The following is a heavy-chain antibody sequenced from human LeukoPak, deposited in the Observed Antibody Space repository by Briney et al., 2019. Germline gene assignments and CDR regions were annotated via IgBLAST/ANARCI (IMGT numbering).Heavy chain of an antibody. D-gene: IGHD5-12*01. V-gene: IGHV3-64D*09. Sequence: PGGSLRLSCSASGFTFSSYAMYWVRQAPGKGLEYVSSISSNGAGTLYADSVKGRFTISRDNSRNTLYLQMSSLRPEDTAVYYCVKVQGGSTFDYWGQGSLVTVSS. J-gene: IGHJ4*02. CDR1: GFTFSSYA. CDR3: VKVQGGSTFDY. CDR2: ISSNGAGT.